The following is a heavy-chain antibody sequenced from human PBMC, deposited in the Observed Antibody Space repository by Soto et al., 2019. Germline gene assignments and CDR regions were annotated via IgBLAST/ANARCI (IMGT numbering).Heavy chain of an antibody. J-gene: IGHJ4*02. CDR3: ARDGLTFGGD. V-gene: IGHV3-21*01. CDR2: ISSSSAYI. Sequence: EVHLVEAGGGLVKPGESLTLSCAASGFTFGSFTLNWVRQAPGKGLEWVSSISSSSAYIYYAESVKGRFTISRDNARRKLYLPMKRLRLDDTAVYFCARDGLTFGGDWGQGNLVAVPS. CDR1: GFTFGSFT. D-gene: IGHD3-16*01.